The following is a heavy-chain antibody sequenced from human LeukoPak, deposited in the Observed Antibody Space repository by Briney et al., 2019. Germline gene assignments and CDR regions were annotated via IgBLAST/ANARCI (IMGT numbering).Heavy chain of an antibody. J-gene: IGHJ4*02. CDR3: ARAGGYCSGGSCYNY. Sequence: SSVKVSCKASGGTFSGYAISWVRQAPGQGLEWMGGIIPIFGTANYAQKFQGRVTITADESTSTAYMELSSLRSEDTAVYYCARAGGYCSGGSCYNYWGQGTLVTVSS. CDR2: IIPIFGTA. CDR1: GGTFSGYA. V-gene: IGHV1-69*01. D-gene: IGHD2-15*01.